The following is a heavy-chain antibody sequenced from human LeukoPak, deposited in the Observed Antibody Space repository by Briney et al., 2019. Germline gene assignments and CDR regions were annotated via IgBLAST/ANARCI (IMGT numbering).Heavy chain of an antibody. D-gene: IGHD1-1*01. CDR2: ISSSSSYI. J-gene: IGHJ4*02. CDR3: AKDLSWNQADY. Sequence: GGSLRLSCAASGFTFSSYSMNWVRQAPGKGLEWVSSISSSSSYIYYADSVKDRFTISRDNAKNTLYLQMNSLRVDDTAVYYCAKDLSWNQADYWGQGTLVTVSS. CDR1: GFTFSSYS. V-gene: IGHV3-21*01.